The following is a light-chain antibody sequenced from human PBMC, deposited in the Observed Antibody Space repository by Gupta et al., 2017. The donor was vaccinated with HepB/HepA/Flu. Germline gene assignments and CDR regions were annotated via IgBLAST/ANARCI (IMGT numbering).Light chain of an antibody. CDR2: DAS. Sequence: DIQMTQSPSSLSASVGDRVTITCQANQDISNYLNWYQQKPGKAPNLLIYDASNLETGVPSRFSGSGSGTYFTLTISSRQPEDIGTYYCQHYDSLPRYTFGQGTKLEIK. J-gene: IGKJ2*01. V-gene: IGKV1-33*01. CDR3: QHYDSLPRYT. CDR1: QDISNY.